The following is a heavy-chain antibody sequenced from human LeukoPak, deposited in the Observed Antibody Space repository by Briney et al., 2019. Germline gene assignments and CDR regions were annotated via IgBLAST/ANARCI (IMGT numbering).Heavy chain of an antibody. CDR2: IYSGGTT. Sequence: GGSLRLSCAASEFSVSSNYMTWVRQAPGKGLECVSIIYSGGTTYYADSVKGRFTISRDNSKNTLYLQMNSLRAEDTAVYYCAKDQWHQLLADYWGQGTLVTVSS. J-gene: IGHJ4*02. CDR1: EFSVSSNY. CDR3: AKDQWHQLLADY. D-gene: IGHD2-2*01. V-gene: IGHV3-66*02.